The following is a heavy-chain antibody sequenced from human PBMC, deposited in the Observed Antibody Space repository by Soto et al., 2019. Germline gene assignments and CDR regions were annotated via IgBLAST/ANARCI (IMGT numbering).Heavy chain of an antibody. V-gene: IGHV1-69*02. CDR3: AIGSGSYYQFDY. CDR2: IIPILGIA. D-gene: IGHD3-10*01. J-gene: IGHJ4*02. CDR1: GGTFSSYT. Sequence: ASVKVSCKASGGTFSSYTISWVRQAPGQGLEWMGRIIPILGIANYAQKFQGRVTITADKSTSTAYMELSSLRSEDTAVYYCAIGSGSYYQFDYWGQGTLVTVSS.